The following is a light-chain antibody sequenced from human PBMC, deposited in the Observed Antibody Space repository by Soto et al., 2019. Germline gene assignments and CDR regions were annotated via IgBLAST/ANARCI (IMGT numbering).Light chain of an antibody. CDR3: QQFNDPRT. J-gene: IGKJ1*01. CDR1: QSISNW. V-gene: IGKV1-5*03. CDR2: TAS. Sequence: DIQMTQSPSTLSASVGDRVTITCRASQSISNWLAWYQQKPGKAPNLLIYTASNLESGVPSRFSGSGSGTEFTLTISILQPDDFATYYCQQFNDPRTFGEGTKVEIK.